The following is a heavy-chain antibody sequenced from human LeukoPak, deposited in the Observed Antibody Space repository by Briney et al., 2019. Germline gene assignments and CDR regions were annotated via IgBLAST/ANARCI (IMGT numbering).Heavy chain of an antibody. CDR1: GFTFSSYA. Sequence: GGSLRLSCAASGFTFSSYAMHWVRQAPGKGLEWVAVISYDGSNKYYADSVKGRFTISRDNSKNTLYLQMNSLRAEDTAVYYCARGFGKYYDFWSGYYWAGSSWYWFDPWGQGTLVTVSS. V-gene: IGHV3-30-3*01. D-gene: IGHD3-3*01. CDR3: ARGFGKYYDFWSGYYWAGSSWYWFDP. J-gene: IGHJ5*02. CDR2: ISYDGSNK.